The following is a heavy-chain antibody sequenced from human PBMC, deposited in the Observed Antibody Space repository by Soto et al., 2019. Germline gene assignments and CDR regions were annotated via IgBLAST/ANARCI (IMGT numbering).Heavy chain of an antibody. CDR2: IKSNSDGGTT. V-gene: IGHV3-15*02. CDR1: GFTFSNAW. CDR3: TTWGTFLTAYCR. J-gene: IGHJ4*02. Sequence: EVQLVESGGALVKPGGSLILSCTASGFTFSNAWMNWVRQAPGKGLEWVGRIKSNSDGGTTDDAAPVQGRFTISRDDSKHTVYLQMNSLEIDDTGVYYCTTWGTFLTAYCRWGRGTLVTVSS. D-gene: IGHD3-9*01.